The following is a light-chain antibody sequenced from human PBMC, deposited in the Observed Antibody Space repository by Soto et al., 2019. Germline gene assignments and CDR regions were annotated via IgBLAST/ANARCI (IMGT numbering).Light chain of an antibody. CDR2: DAS. J-gene: IGKJ5*01. Sequence: EIVLTQSPATLSFSQVERATLSCRASQSVSSYLAWYQQKPGQAPRLLIYDASNRATGIPARFSGSGSGTDFTLTISSLEPEDFAVYYCQQRSNWLTFGQGTRLENK. CDR1: QSVSSY. V-gene: IGKV3-11*01. CDR3: QQRSNWLT.